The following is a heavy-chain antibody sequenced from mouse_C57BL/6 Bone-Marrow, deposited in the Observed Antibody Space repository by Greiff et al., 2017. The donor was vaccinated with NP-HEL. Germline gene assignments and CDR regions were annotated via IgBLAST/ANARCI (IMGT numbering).Heavy chain of an antibody. CDR2: IDPENGDT. J-gene: IGHJ2*01. Sequence: VQLKESGAELVRPGASVKLSCTASGFNIKDDYMPWVKQRPEQGLEWIGWIDPENGDTEYASKFQGKATITADTSSNTAYLQLSSLTSEDTAVYYCTTFADYYGKGYWGQGTTLTVSS. CDR1: GFNIKDDY. CDR3: TTFADYYGKGY. V-gene: IGHV14-4*01. D-gene: IGHD1-1*01.